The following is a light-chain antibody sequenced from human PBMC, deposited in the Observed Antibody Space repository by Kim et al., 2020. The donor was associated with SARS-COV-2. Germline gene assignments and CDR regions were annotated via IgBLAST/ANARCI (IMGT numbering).Light chain of an antibody. CDR1: QSIGSH. J-gene: IGKJ2*01. CDR3: QRYNSWPYT. CDR2: GVS. V-gene: IGKV3-15*01. Sequence: SPGHRPPPVCRASQSIGSHLAWYQKKPGHAPRLFVYGVSTRATGIPARCSGSGSATEFTLTISSLQSEDFAVYYCQRYNSWPYTFGQGTKLEI.